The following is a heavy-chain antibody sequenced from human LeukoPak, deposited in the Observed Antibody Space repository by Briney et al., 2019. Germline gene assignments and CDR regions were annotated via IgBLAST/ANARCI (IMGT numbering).Heavy chain of an antibody. Sequence: PGRSLRLSCAASGFTFDDYAMHWVRQAPGKGLEWVSGISWTSISIGYADSVKGRFTISRYNAKNTLYLQMNSLRAEDTAVYYCARAHYYGSGRNTRWGQGTLVTVPS. CDR3: ARAHYYGSGRNTR. J-gene: IGHJ4*02. V-gene: IGHV3-9*01. D-gene: IGHD3-10*01. CDR2: ISWTSISI. CDR1: GFTFDDYA.